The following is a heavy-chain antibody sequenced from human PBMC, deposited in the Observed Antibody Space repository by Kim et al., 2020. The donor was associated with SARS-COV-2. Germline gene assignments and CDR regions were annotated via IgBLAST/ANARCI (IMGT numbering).Heavy chain of an antibody. CDR1: GGSFSGYY. CDR3: ARGRGYKRRRDGYRRDNWFDP. V-gene: IGHV4-34*01. CDR2: INHSGST. Sequence: SETLSLTCAVYGGSFSGYYWSWIRQPPGKGLEWIGEINHSGSTNYNPSLKSRVTISVDTSKNQFSLKLSSVTAADTAVYYCARGRGYKRRRDGYRRDNWFDPWGQGTLVTVSS. J-gene: IGHJ5*02. D-gene: IGHD5-12*01.